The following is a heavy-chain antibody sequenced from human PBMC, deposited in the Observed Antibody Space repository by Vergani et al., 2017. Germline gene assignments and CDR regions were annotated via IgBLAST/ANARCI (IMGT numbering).Heavy chain of an antibody. Sequence: EVQLVESGGGLVQPGGSLRLSCAASGFTFSSYTMNWVRQAPGKGLEWVSYISSGSSTIYYADSVKGRFTISRDNSKNSLYLQMNSLRAEDTAVYYCARLTAELSTGSYYDSYYYGMDVWGQGTTVTVSS. J-gene: IGHJ6*02. CDR2: ISSGSSTI. CDR3: ARLTAELSTGSYYDSYYYGMDV. D-gene: IGHD3-10*01. V-gene: IGHV3-48*04. CDR1: GFTFSSYT.